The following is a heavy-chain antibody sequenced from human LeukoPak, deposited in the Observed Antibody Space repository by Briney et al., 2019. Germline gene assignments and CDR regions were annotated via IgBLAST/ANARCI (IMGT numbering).Heavy chain of an antibody. Sequence: PGQSMRLSSAASGFTFGNYAMAWVSQSPGKGLEWVSCITDIGKNTYHTNSVKGRFTISRDNSKNTLSLQMNSLRVEDTAVYYCAKATQRYCTGGTCYPLDYWGQGTLVTVSS. CDR3: AKATQRYCTGGTCYPLDY. CDR2: ITDIGKNT. D-gene: IGHD2-8*02. CDR1: GFTFGNYA. V-gene: IGHV3-23*01. J-gene: IGHJ4*02.